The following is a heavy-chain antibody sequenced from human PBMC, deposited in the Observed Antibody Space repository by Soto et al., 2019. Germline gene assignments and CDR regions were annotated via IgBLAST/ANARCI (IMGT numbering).Heavy chain of an antibody. Sequence: GGSLRLSCAASGFTFSSYWMSWVRQAPGKGLEWVANIKQDGSGKYYVDSVKGRFTISRDNAKNSLYLQMNSLRAEDTAVYYCARGSYYYDSSGYSPPPNDYWGQGTLVTVSS. J-gene: IGHJ4*02. V-gene: IGHV3-7*05. CDR3: ARGSYYYDSSGYSPPPNDY. CDR2: IKQDGSGK. CDR1: GFTFSSYW. D-gene: IGHD3-22*01.